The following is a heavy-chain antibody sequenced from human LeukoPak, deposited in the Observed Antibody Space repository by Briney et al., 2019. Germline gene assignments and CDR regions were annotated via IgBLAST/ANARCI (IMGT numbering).Heavy chain of an antibody. CDR1: GYTFTGYY. Sequence: ASVKVSCKASGYTFTGYYMHWVRQAPGQGLEWMGWINPNSGGTNYAQKFQGWVTMTRDTSISTAYMELSRLRSDDTAVYYCASPLRGIAAAGVGAFDYWGQGTLVTVSS. J-gene: IGHJ4*02. D-gene: IGHD6-13*01. V-gene: IGHV1-2*04. CDR2: INPNSGGT. CDR3: ASPLRGIAAAGVGAFDY.